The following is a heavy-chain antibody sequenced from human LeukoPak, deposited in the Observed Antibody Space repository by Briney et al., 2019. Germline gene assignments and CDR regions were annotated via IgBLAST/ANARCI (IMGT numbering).Heavy chain of an antibody. CDR2: ISYSGST. V-gene: IGHV4-59*01. CDR1: GGSISTYY. CDR3: ARGITMVRGVNNWFDP. Sequence: SETLSLTCTVSGGSISTYYWSWIRQPPGKGLEWIGYISYSGSTNYNPSLKSRVTISVDTSKNQFSLKLSSVTAADTAVYYCARGITMVRGVNNWFDPWGQGTLVTVSS. D-gene: IGHD3-10*01. J-gene: IGHJ5*02.